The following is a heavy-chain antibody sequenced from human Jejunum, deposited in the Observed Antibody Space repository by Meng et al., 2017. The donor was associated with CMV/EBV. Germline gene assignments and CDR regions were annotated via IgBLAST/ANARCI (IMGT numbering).Heavy chain of an antibody. CDR1: GGSISGYY. D-gene: IGHD2-2*01. J-gene: IGHJ4*02. V-gene: IGHV4-59*01. CDR3: ARGWGTSSPLDF. Sequence: TVSGGSISGYYWTWIRQSPGKGLEWIGCIDFSGTTKYSPSLNSRVTISVDTSKKQFSLKLNSVTAADTAVYHCARGWGTSSPLDFWGQGKPVTVSS. CDR2: IDFSGTT.